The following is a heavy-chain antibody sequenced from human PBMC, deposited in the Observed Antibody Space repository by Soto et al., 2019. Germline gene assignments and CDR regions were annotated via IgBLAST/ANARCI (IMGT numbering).Heavy chain of an antibody. Sequence: PGGSLRLSCAASGFTFSSYAMSWVRQDAGKGLEWVSGISDSGGSTYYADSVKGRFTISRDNSKNTLYLQMNSLRAEDTAVYYCAKGTYYYGSAPYYFDFWGQGTLVTVSS. CDR2: ISDSGGST. V-gene: IGHV3-23*01. J-gene: IGHJ4*02. CDR1: GFTFSSYA. D-gene: IGHD3-10*01. CDR3: AKGTYYYGSAPYYFDF.